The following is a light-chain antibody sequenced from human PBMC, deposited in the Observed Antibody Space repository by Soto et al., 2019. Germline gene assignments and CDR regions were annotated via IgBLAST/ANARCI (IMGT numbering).Light chain of an antibody. V-gene: IGLV1-40*01. Sequence: QSVLTQPPSVSGAPGQRVTISCTGSSSNIGAGYDVHWYQQLPGTAPKLLIYGNSNRPSGVPDRFSGSNSGTSASLAITGLQAEDEADYYCQSYDSSLSGSSVVFGGGTKLTVL. J-gene: IGLJ2*01. CDR3: QSYDSSLSGSSVV. CDR2: GNS. CDR1: SSNIGAGYD.